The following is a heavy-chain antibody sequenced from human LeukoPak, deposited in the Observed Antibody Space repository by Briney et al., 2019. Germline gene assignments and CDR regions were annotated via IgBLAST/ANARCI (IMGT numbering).Heavy chain of an antibody. V-gene: IGHV3-53*01. CDR3: VRNSGELGA. J-gene: IGHJ5*02. D-gene: IGHD2-21*01. CDR1: GFTVSNNY. CDR2: IYSAGGT. Sequence: VRSLRLSCAASGFTVSNNYMSWVRRAAGKGLEWVALIYSAGGTYYADSVKGRFTISRDNSKNTLHLQMNSLRAEDTAVYYCVRNSGELGAWGQGTLVPVSS.